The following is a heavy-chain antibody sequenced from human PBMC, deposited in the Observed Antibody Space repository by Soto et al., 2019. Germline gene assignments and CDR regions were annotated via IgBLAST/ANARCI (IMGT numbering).Heavy chain of an antibody. CDR3: ARDRLYESNTQYYNYGMDV. J-gene: IGHJ6*02. V-gene: IGHV3-30-3*01. D-gene: IGHD3-22*01. CDR2: ISYDGSKK. Sequence: LVESGGGVVQPGRSLRVSCAASGFTFTSYAMPWVRQAPGKGLEWVAPISYDGSKKDYADSVKGRFTISRDNSKNTLYLQMNSLRAEDTAVYYCARDRLYESNTQYYNYGMDVWGQGTTVTVSS. CDR1: GFTFTSYA.